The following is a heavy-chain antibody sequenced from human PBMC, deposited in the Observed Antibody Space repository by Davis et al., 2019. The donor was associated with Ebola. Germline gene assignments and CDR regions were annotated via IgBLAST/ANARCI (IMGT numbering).Heavy chain of an antibody. Sequence: MPSEILSLTCAVYGGSFSGYYWGWIRQPPGKGLEWIGCISSSGSTYYNPSLTSRVTISVDTSKNQFSLNLSSVTAADTAVYYCARARAEGAHCSGGSCSPYYYYGMDVWGQGTTVTVSS. V-gene: IGHV4-34*11. CDR1: GGSFSGYY. CDR3: ARARAEGAHCSGGSCSPYYYYGMDV. J-gene: IGHJ6*02. D-gene: IGHD2-15*01. CDR2: ISSSGST.